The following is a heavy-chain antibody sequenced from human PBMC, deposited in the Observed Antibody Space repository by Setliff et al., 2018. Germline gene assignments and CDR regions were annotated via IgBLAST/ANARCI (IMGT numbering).Heavy chain of an antibody. J-gene: IGHJ1*01. CDR1: GYTFTGHY. D-gene: IGHD3-22*01. V-gene: IGHV1-2*04. CDR2: INPNSGGT. CDR3: ATYVGITYYYDSSGYPTHFQH. Sequence: GASVKVSCKASGYTFTGHYMHWVRQAPGQGLEWMGWINPNSGGTNYAQKFQGWATMTRDTSISTAYMELSRLRSDDTAVYYCATYVGITYYYDSSGYPTHFQHWGQGTLVTVSS.